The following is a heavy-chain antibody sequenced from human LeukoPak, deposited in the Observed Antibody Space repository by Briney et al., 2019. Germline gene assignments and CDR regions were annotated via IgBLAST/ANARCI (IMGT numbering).Heavy chain of an antibody. CDR3: AKDIRYYGSGSPQGGAFDI. CDR2: ISWNSGSI. J-gene: IGHJ3*02. D-gene: IGHD3-10*01. V-gene: IGHV3-9*01. CDR1: GFTFDDYA. Sequence: QPGRSLRLSCASSGFTFDDYAMHGVRQAPGKGLEGVSDISWNSGSIGYADSVKGRFTISRDNAKNSLYLQMNSLRAEDTALYYCAKDIRYYGSGSPQGGAFDIWGQGTMVTVSS.